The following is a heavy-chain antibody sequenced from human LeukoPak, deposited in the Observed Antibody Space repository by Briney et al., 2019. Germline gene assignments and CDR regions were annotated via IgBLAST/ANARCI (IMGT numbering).Heavy chain of an antibody. CDR1: GYSLTSYA. D-gene: IGHD3-10*01. CDR2: INTNTGNP. J-gene: IGHJ5*02. V-gene: IGHV7-4-1*02. CDR3: ARGPPRYYGSGSSPS. Sequence: VASVKVSCTASGYSLTSYALNWVRQAPGQGLEWMGWINTNTGNPTYAQGFTGRFVFSLDTSVSTAYLQISSLKAEDTAVYYCARGPPRYYGSGSSPSWGQGTLVTVSS.